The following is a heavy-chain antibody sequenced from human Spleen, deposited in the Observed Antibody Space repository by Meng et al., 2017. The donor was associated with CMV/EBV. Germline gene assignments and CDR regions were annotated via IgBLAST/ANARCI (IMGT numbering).Heavy chain of an antibody. CDR1: GFTFSSYA. CDR2: ISGSGGST. V-gene: IGHV3-23*01. Sequence: GESLKISCAASGFTFSSYAMSWVRQAPGKGLEWVSAISGSGGSTYYADSVKGRFTISRDNSKNSLYLQMNSLRTDDTALYYCTKNMHLGSGWYWPSPYGMDVWGQGTTVTVSS. CDR3: TKNMHLGSGWYWPSPYGMDV. J-gene: IGHJ6*02. D-gene: IGHD6-19*01.